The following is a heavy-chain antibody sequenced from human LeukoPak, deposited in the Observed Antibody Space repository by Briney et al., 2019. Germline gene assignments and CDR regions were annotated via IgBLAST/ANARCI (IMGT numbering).Heavy chain of an antibody. Sequence: SETLSLTCSVSDGAIAGYSWSWIRQAPGKGLEWIGYIYYSGDTNYNPSLQSRVTVSVDTSKNQFSLKLTSVTAADTAIYYCVRGPYGSGISNWFDPWGQGTQVIVSS. CDR1: DGAIAGYS. J-gene: IGHJ5*02. CDR3: VRGPYGSGISNWFDP. D-gene: IGHD3-10*01. V-gene: IGHV4-59*01. CDR2: IYYSGDT.